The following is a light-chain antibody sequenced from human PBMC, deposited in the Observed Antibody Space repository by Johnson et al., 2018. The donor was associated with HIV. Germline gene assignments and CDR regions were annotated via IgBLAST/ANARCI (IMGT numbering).Light chain of an antibody. J-gene: IGLJ1*01. CDR2: ENN. CDR1: SSNIGNNY. CDR3: GTWDSSLSAGYV. Sequence: QSVLTQPPSVSAAPGQKVTISCSGSSSNIGNNYVSWYQQLPGTAPKLLIYENNKRPSGIPDRFSGSKSGTSATLGITGLQTGDEADYYCGTWDSSLSAGYVFVTVPKLTVL. V-gene: IGLV1-51*02.